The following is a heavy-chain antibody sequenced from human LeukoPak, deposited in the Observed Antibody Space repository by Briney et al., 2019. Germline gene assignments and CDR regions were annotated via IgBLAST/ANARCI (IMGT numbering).Heavy chain of an antibody. Sequence: PSXTLSLTCAVYGGSLSHYYWSWIRQPPGKGLEWVGEINHSGSTSYNPSLKSRVTISVDMSKNQFSLELTSVTAADTAVYYCARGPASGSNFAWFDPWGQGTLVTVSS. V-gene: IGHV4-34*01. D-gene: IGHD3-10*01. CDR1: GGSLSHYY. CDR2: INHSGST. J-gene: IGHJ5*02. CDR3: ARGPASGSNFAWFDP.